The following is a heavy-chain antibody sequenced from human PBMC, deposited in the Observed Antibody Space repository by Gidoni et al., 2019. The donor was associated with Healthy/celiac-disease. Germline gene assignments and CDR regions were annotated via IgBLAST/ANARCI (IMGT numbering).Heavy chain of an antibody. J-gene: IGHJ6*02. CDR3: ARSIAVTAGYYYGMDV. CDR1: GFPFSSSG. D-gene: IGHD2-21*02. V-gene: IGHV3-33*01. Sequence: QVQLVESGGGVVQPGRSLRLSCTASGFPFSSSGMHWVRQAPGKGLEWVAVIWFDGSNKYYAYSVKGRFTISRDNSKNTLSLQMNSLRAEDAAVYYCARSIAVTAGYYYGMDVWGQGTTVTVSS. CDR2: IWFDGSNK.